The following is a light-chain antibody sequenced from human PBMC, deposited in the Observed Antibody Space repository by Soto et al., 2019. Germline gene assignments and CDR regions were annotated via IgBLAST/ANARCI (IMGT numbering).Light chain of an antibody. CDR1: QSVSSNY. CDR2: GAS. V-gene: IGKV3-20*01. Sequence: EIVLTQSPDTLSLSPGERVTLSCRASQSVSSNYLAWYQQKPGQAPRLLIYGASSRATGIPDRFSGSGSGTDFTLTISRLEPEDFAVYYCQQYGSSLSITFGQGTRLEIK. J-gene: IGKJ5*01. CDR3: QQYGSSLSIT.